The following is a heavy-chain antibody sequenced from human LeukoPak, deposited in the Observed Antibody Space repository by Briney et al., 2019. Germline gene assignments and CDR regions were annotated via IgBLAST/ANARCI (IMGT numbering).Heavy chain of an antibody. CDR2: IIPIFGIA. CDR1: GGTFSSYA. Sequence: ASVKVSCKAFGGTFSSYAISWVRQAPGQGLEWMGRIIPIFGIANYAQKFQGRVTITADKSTSTAYMELSSLRSEDTAVYYCARALITIFGVVPKYYYYGMDVWGQGTTVTVSS. V-gene: IGHV1-69*04. J-gene: IGHJ6*02. D-gene: IGHD3-3*01. CDR3: ARALITIFGVVPKYYYYGMDV.